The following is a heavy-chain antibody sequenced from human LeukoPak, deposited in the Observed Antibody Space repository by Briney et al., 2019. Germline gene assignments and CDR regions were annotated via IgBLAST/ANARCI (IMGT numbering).Heavy chain of an antibody. CDR2: ISSSSSYI. Sequence: GGSLRLSCAASGFTFSSYSMNWVRQAPGKGLEWVSSISSSSSYIYYADSVKGRFTISRDNAKNSLYLQMNSLRAEDTAVYSCARVSINCGGDCYAFDIWGQGTMVTVSS. D-gene: IGHD2-21*02. V-gene: IGHV3-21*01. CDR3: ARVSINCGGDCYAFDI. CDR1: GFTFSSYS. J-gene: IGHJ3*02.